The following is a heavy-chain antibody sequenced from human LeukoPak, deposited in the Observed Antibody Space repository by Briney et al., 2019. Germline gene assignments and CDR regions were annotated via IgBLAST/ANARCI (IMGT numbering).Heavy chain of an antibody. V-gene: IGHV3-23*01. CDR2: FSGGGGST. J-gene: IGHJ6*02. CDR3: AKGSGSYYMGYYGMDV. D-gene: IGHD3-10*01. CDR1: TFTFSSFA. Sequence: GGSLRLSCAASTFTFSSFAMSWVRQAPGKGLEWVSGFSGGGGSTYYADSVKGRFTISRDNSKNTLYLQMNSLRAEDTAVYYCAKGSGSYYMGYYGMDVWGQGTTVTVSS.